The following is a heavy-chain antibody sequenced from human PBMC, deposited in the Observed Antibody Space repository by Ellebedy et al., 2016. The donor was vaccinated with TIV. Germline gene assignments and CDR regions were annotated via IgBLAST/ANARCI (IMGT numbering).Heavy chain of an antibody. Sequence: AASVKVSCKASGSTFTSYGITWVRQAPGQGPEWMGWIGPYEGNTKYAQKLQGRVTMTKDTSTSTAYMELRNLRSDDTAVYYCSRDRDGSSSSDFQHWGPGTLVTVSS. V-gene: IGHV1-18*04. CDR1: GSTFTSYG. CDR3: SRDRDGSSSSDFQH. J-gene: IGHJ1*01. CDR2: IGPYEGNT. D-gene: IGHD6-6*01.